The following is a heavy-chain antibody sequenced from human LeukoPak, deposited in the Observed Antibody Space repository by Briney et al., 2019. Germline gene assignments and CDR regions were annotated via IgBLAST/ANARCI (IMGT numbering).Heavy chain of an antibody. J-gene: IGHJ4*02. D-gene: IGHD5-18*01. V-gene: IGHV3-7*04. CDR3: ARARFSYGHYYFEY. CDR1: AFTFSTYW. Sequence: GGSLRLSCAASAFTFSTYWMSWVRQAPGKGLEWVANIKQDGSEKYYVDSVKGRFTISRDNAKDSLYLQMNSLRAEDTAVYYCARARFSYGHYYFEYWGQGTLVTVSS. CDR2: IKQDGSEK.